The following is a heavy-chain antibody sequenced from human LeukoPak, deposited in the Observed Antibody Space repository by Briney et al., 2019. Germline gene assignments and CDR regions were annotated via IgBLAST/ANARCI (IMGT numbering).Heavy chain of an antibody. J-gene: IGHJ4*02. D-gene: IGHD5-18*01. CDR2: ISSTSTSI. CDR3: ATYPGYTYEVEAPRPARGY. Sequence: GGSLRLSCSASGFSFSYYNVNWVRQAPGKGLEWVSYISSTSTSIYYADSVMGRFSISRDKNSLYLQMNSLRADDTAVYYCATYPGYTYEVEAPRPARGYWGQGTLATVSS. CDR1: GFSFSYYN. V-gene: IGHV3-48*01.